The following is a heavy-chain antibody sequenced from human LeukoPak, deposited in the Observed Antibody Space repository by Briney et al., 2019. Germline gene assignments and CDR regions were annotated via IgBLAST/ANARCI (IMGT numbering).Heavy chain of an antibody. Sequence: GESLKISCKASGYSFTSYWIGWVRQMPGKGLEWMGIINPGDSDVRYSPSFQGQATISADKSISTAYLQWSSLKASDTAMYYCARQGQRWLPSVWGQGTLVTVSS. V-gene: IGHV5-51*01. J-gene: IGHJ4*02. CDR2: INPGDSDV. D-gene: IGHD5-24*01. CDR1: GYSFTSYW. CDR3: ARQGQRWLPSV.